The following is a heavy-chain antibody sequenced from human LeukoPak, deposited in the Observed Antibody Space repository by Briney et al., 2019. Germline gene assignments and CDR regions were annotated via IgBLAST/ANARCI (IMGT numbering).Heavy chain of an antibody. J-gene: IGHJ3*01. CDR2: INHDGSGK. CDR3: ASDPFNIAAHDAFNF. CDR1: GFTFNTYW. V-gene: IGHV3-7*01. Sequence: PGGSLRLSCVASGFTFNTYWMSWFRQAPGKGLEGVANINHDGSGKYYVDSVKGRLTISRDNAKNSLYLQMNSLRVEDTAVYYCASDPFNIAAHDAFNFWGQGTAVTVSS. D-gene: IGHD2-21*01.